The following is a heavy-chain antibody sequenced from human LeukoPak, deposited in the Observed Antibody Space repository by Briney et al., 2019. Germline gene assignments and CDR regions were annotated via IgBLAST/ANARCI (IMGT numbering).Heavy chain of an antibody. CDR2: INTHTGNP. Sequence: GASVKVSCKASGYTFTSYAMNWVRQAPGQGLEWMGWINTHTGNPTYAQGFTGRFVFSLDTSVSTAYLQISSLKAEDTAVYYCATPIEDTAMVIHPYYYMDVWGKGTTVTVSS. CDR1: GYTFTSYA. V-gene: IGHV7-4-1*02. CDR3: ATPIEDTAMVIHPYYYMDV. D-gene: IGHD5-18*01. J-gene: IGHJ6*03.